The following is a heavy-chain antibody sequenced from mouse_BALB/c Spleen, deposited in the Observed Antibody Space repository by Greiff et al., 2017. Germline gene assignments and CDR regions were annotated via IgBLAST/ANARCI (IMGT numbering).Heavy chain of an antibody. CDR3: ARDGEYYGSSYFDY. Sequence: EVKLVESGGGLVQPGGSLKLSCAASGFTFSSYGMSWVRQTPDKRLELVATINSNGGSTYYPDSVKGRFTISRDNAKNTLYLQMSSLKSEDTAMYYCARDGEYYGSSYFDYWGQGTTLTVSS. CDR1: GFTFSSYG. D-gene: IGHD1-1*01. J-gene: IGHJ2*01. CDR2: INSNGGST. V-gene: IGHV5-6-3*01.